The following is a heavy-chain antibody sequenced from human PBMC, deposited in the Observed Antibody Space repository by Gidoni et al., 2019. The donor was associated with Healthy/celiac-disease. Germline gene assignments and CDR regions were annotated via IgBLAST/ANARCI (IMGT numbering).Heavy chain of an antibody. CDR2: IWYDGSNK. D-gene: IGHD3-22*01. V-gene: IGHV3-33*01. CDR3: AREVGYYYDY. J-gene: IGHJ4*02. CDR1: GFTFSSYG. Sequence: QVQLVESGGGVVQPGRSLSLSCAACGFTFSSYGMHWVRQAPGKGLEWVSVIWYDGSNKYYADSVKGRFTISRDNSKNTLYLQMNSLRAEDTAVYYCAREVGYYYDYWGQGTLVTVSS.